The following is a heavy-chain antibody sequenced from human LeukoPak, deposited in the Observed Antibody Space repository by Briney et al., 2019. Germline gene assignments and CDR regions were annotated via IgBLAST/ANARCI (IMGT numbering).Heavy chain of an antibody. CDR1: GGSFSGYY. CDR3: ARHAKSRDGYNYALDY. Sequence: SETLSLTCAVYGGSFSGYYWSWIRQPPGKGLEWIGEINHSGSTNYNPSLKSRVTISVDTSKNQFSLKLSSVTAADTAVYYCARHAKSRDGYNYALDYWGQGTLVTVSS. CDR2: INHSGST. J-gene: IGHJ4*02. V-gene: IGHV4-34*01. D-gene: IGHD5-24*01.